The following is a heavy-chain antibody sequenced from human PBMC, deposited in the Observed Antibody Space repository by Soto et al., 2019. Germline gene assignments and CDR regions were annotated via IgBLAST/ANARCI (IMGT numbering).Heavy chain of an antibody. Sequence: QVQLVQSGAEVKKPGASVKVSCKASGYTFTSYGNSWVRQAPGQGLEWMGGISAYNGNTNYEQKLQGRVTMTTDTPTSTAYMELRSLRSDDTAVYYCAREIGYCSGGSCYSSDYWGPGTLVTVSS. CDR3: AREIGYCSGGSCYSSDY. J-gene: IGHJ4*02. D-gene: IGHD2-15*01. V-gene: IGHV1-18*01. CDR1: GYTFTSYG. CDR2: ISAYNGNT.